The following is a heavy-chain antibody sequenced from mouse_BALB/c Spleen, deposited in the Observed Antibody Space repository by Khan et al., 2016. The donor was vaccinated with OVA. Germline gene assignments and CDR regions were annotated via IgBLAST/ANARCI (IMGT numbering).Heavy chain of an antibody. Sequence: QIQLVQSGPELKKPGETVKISCKASGYTFTNYGMNWVKQAPGKGLKWMGRINTYTGEPTYTDDFKGRVAFSLETSASTAYLQINNLKNEDMATYFCARGASYWYFDVWGAGTTVTVSS. J-gene: IGHJ1*01. CDR3: ARGASYWYFDV. V-gene: IGHV9-1*02. CDR2: INTYTGEP. CDR1: GYTFTNYG.